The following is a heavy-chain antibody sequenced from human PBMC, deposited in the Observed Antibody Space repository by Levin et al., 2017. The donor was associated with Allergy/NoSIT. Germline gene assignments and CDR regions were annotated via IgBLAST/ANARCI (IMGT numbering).Heavy chain of an antibody. CDR3: AHRRATGSPWDCGYCDY. CDR2: IYWDDDK. Sequence: SGPTLVKPTQTLTLTCGFSGFSLTTNGVGVGWIRQPPGKALEWVALIYWDDDKRYSPSLRSRLTITKDTSRNQVVLIMTNVGPVDTATYYCAHRRATGSPWDCGYCDYWGQGNLVTVSS. V-gene: IGHV2-5*02. CDR1: GFSLTTNGVG. J-gene: IGHJ4*02. D-gene: IGHD1-1*01.